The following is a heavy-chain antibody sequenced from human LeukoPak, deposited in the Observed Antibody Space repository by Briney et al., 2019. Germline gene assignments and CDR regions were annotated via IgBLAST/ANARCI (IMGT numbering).Heavy chain of an antibody. CDR3: ARFGRDGYNPDY. CDR2: IIPILGIA. J-gene: IGHJ4*02. Sequence: GSSVKVSCKASGGTFSSYAISWVRQAPGQGLEWMGRIIPILGIANYAQKFQGRVTITADKSTSTAYMELNSLRAEDTAVYYCARFGRDGYNPDYWGQGTLVTVSS. V-gene: IGHV1-69*04. CDR1: GGTFSSYA. D-gene: IGHD5-24*01.